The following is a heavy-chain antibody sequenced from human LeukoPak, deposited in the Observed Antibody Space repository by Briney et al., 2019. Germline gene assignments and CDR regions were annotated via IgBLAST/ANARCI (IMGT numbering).Heavy chain of an antibody. CDR3: ARDSGSYRPYMDV. CDR2: ISSLSGTI. CDR1: GFTFSDYG. Sequence: GGSLRLSCAGSGFTFSDYGMNWVRQAPGEGLEWVSYISSLSGTIYYADSVKGRFTISRDNAKNSLYPQMDSLRAEGTAVYYCARDSGSYRPYMDVWGKGTTVTISS. V-gene: IGHV3-48*01. J-gene: IGHJ6*03. D-gene: IGHD1-26*01.